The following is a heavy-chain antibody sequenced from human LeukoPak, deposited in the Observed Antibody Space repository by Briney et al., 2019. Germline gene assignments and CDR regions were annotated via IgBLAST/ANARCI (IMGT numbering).Heavy chain of an antibody. Sequence: GGSLTLSCTASGFTFGDYAMSWFRQAPGKGREWVGFIRNRPNGGTTEYAASVKGRFTISRDDSKSIAYLQMNSLKIEDTAVYYCTRGDYSNYDYWGQGTLVTVSS. CDR3: TRGDYSNYDY. CDR2: IRNRPNGGTT. V-gene: IGHV3-49*03. J-gene: IGHJ4*02. D-gene: IGHD4-11*01. CDR1: GFTFGDYA.